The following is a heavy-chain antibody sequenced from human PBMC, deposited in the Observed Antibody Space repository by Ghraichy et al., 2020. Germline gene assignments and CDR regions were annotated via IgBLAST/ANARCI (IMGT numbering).Heavy chain of an antibody. V-gene: IGHV4-31*03. Sequence: SETLSLTCTVSGGSISSGGYYWSWIRQHPGKGLEWIGYIYYSGSTYYNPSLKSRVTISVDTSKNQFSLKLSSVTAADTAVYYCARGSYYDSKGTDYWGQGTLVTVSS. CDR2: IYYSGST. CDR1: GGSISSGGYY. J-gene: IGHJ4*02. D-gene: IGHD3-22*01. CDR3: ARGSYYDSKGTDY.